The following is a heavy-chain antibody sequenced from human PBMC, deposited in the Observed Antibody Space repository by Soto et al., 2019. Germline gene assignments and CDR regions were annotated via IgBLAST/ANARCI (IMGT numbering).Heavy chain of an antibody. CDR3: ARARAARQASSSWYNFDY. CDR2: IWYDGSNK. J-gene: IGHJ4*02. D-gene: IGHD6-13*01. Sequence: QPGGSLRLSCAASGFTFSSYGMHWVRQAPGKGLEWVAVIWYDGSNKYYADSVKGRFTISRDNSKNTLYLQMNSLRAEDTAVYYCARARAARQASSSWYNFDYWGQGTLVIVSS. V-gene: IGHV3-33*01. CDR1: GFTFSSYG.